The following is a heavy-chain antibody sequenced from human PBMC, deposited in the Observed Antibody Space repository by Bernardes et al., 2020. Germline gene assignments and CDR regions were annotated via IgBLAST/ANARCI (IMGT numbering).Heavy chain of an antibody. CDR2: ISTHSGNT. Sequence: ASVKVSCKASGYRFTSFGISWVRQAPGQGLEWMGWISTHSGNTNYALKFQARVTMTLDTSTSTAYVELRSLRSDDTAVYYCARDRAECMDVWGQGTTVTVSS. CDR1: GYRFTSFG. D-gene: IGHD3-10*01. CDR3: ARDRAECMDV. J-gene: IGHJ6*02. V-gene: IGHV1-18*01.